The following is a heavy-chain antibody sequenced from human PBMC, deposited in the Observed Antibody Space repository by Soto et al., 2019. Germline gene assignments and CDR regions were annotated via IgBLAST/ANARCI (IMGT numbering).Heavy chain of an antibody. D-gene: IGHD6-13*01. CDR2: IYPGDSDT. J-gene: IGHJ4*02. Sequence: GESLKISCKGSGYSFTSYWIGWVRQMPGKGLEWMGIIYPGDSDTRYSPSFQGQFTISADKSISTAYLQWSSLKDSDTAMYYCASHLRDGQQLVVDYWGQGTLITVSS. CDR3: ASHLRDGQQLVVDY. CDR1: GYSFTSYW. V-gene: IGHV5-51*01.